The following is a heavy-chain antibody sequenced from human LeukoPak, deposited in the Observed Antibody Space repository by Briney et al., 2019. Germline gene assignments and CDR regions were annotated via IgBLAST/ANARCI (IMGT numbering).Heavy chain of an antibody. Sequence: PSETLSLTCAVSGYSISSGYYWGWIRQPPGKGLEWIGSIYHSGSTYYNPFLKSRVTISVDTSKNQFSLKLSSVTAADTAVYYCARHRYCSSTSCQGSDYWGQGTLVTVSS. V-gene: IGHV4-38-2*01. J-gene: IGHJ4*02. CDR1: GYSISSGYY. CDR2: IYHSGST. D-gene: IGHD2-2*01. CDR3: ARHRYCSSTSCQGSDY.